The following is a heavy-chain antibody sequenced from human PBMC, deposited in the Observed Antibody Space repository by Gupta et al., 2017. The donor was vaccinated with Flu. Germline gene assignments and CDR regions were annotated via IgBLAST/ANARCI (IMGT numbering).Heavy chain of an antibody. V-gene: IGHV1-2*06. Sequence: VQLVQSGAEAKKPGASVKVSCKASGYSLSDDYIHWVRQAPGQGLEWMGRINPHSGSTNYHQKCQGRVTITEDSSLSTAYMELSRLTSDDTAVYYCAREKFCHTTTCYRYFDPWGQGTLVTVSS. J-gene: IGHJ5*02. CDR3: AREKFCHTTTCYRYFDP. CDR1: GYSLSDDY. D-gene: IGHD2-2*02. CDR2: INPHSGST.